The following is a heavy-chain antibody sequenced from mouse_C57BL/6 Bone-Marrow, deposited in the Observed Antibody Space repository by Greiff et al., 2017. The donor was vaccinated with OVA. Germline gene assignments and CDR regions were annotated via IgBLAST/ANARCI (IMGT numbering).Heavy chain of an antibody. CDR1: GYTFTSYG. CDR3: ARFYGNSFAY. Sequence: VQLQESGAELARPGASVKLSCKASGYTFTSYGISWVKQRTGQGLEWIGEIYPRSGNTYYNEKFKGKATLTADKSSSTAYMELRSLTSEDSAVYFCARFYGNSFAYWGQGTLVTVSA. D-gene: IGHD2-1*01. CDR2: IYPRSGNT. V-gene: IGHV1-81*01. J-gene: IGHJ3*01.